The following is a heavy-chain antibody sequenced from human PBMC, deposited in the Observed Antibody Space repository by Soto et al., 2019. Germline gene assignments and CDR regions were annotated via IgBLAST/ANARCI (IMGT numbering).Heavy chain of an antibody. CDR2: ISAYNGNT. CDR1: GYTFSSFR. J-gene: IGHJ4*02. V-gene: IGHV1-18*01. CDR3: ARDHRPFRQRDYGDTPGY. D-gene: IGHD4-17*01. Sequence: QVQLVQSGTDVKKPGASVSVSCKASGYTFSSFRISWVRQDPGQGLEWMGWISAYNGNTRSAEKLQGRVTMTTDTSTSTAYMELKNLRSDDTAVYYCARDHRPFRQRDYGDTPGYWGQGTLVTVSA.